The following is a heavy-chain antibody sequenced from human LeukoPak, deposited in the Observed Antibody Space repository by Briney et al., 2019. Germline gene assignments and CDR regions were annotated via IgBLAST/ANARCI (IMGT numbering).Heavy chain of an antibody. CDR3: ATGYSDSLRSPLDS. CDR1: GLTFNNYA. J-gene: IGHJ5*01. V-gene: IGHV3-23*01. Sequence: GGSLRLSCAASGLTFNNYALTWIRQAPGKGLEWVSSISGRGGNTYYADSVKCRFTISRDDSKNTLFLQMNSLRAEDTVVYYCATGYSDSLRSPLDSWGQGTPVTVSS. D-gene: IGHD3-22*01. CDR2: ISGRGGNT.